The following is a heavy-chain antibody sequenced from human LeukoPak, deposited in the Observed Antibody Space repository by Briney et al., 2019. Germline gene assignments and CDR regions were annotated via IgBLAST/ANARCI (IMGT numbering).Heavy chain of an antibody. CDR2: INPSGDTT. V-gene: IGHV1-46*01. Sequence: ASVKVSCKASGYTFTSYYMHWVRQAPGQGLEWMGIINPSGDTTSYAQKFQGRVTMTRDTSTSTVYMELSSLRSEDTAVYYCARTCSGGSCYSYFDYWGQGTQVTVSS. J-gene: IGHJ4*02. CDR1: GYTFTSYY. CDR3: ARTCSGGSCYSYFDY. D-gene: IGHD2-15*01.